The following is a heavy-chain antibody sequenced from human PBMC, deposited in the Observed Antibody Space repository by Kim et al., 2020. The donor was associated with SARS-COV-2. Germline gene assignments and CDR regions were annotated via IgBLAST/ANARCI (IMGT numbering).Heavy chain of an antibody. CDR2: IYSSGST. CDR3: ARFGNYDSASGRLYSMDV. V-gene: IGHV4-59*08. J-gene: IGHJ6*03. Sequence: SETLSLTCTVYGGSMINYHWGWVRQPPGKGLECIGNIYSSGSTNYVPSFKSRVTMSVDTSKNQFSLTLSSVPAADTAVYYCARFGNYDSASGRLYSMDV. D-gene: IGHD3-16*01. CDR1: GGSMINYH.